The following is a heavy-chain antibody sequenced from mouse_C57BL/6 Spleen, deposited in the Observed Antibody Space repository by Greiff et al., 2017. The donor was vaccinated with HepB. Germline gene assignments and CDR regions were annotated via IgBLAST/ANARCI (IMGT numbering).Heavy chain of an antibody. CDR3: AREDYYGSSWAY. CDR1: GFTFSSYA. Sequence: DVMLVESGGGLVKPGGSLKLSCAASGFTFSSYAMSWVRQTPEKRLEWVATISDGGSYTYYPDNVKGRFTISRDNAKNNLYLQMSHLKSEDTAMYYCAREDYYGSSWAYWGQGTLVTVSA. CDR2: ISDGGSYT. D-gene: IGHD1-1*01. V-gene: IGHV5-4*01. J-gene: IGHJ3*01.